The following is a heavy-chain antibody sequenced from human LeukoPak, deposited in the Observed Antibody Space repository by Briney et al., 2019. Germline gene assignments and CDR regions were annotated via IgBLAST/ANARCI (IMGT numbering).Heavy chain of an antibody. CDR2: INWNGGST. J-gene: IGHJ4*02. V-gene: IGHV3-20*04. CDR1: GFTFDDYG. CDR3: AKASTYSGYDFDY. D-gene: IGHD5-12*01. Sequence: PGGSLRLSCAASGFTFDDYGMSWVRQVPGKGLEWVSGINWNGGSTGYADSVKGRFTISRDNAKNSLYLQMNSLRAEDTAVYYCAKASTYSGYDFDYWGQGTLVTVSS.